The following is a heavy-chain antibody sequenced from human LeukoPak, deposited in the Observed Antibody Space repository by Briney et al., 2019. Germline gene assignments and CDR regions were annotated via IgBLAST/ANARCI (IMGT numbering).Heavy chain of an antibody. J-gene: IGHJ6*02. CDR1: GFTFSSYG. CDR2: IWYDGSNK. D-gene: IGHD2-15*01. V-gene: IGHV3-33*01. CDR3: ARDGGSGAHAGMDV. Sequence: PGRSLRLSCAASGFTFSSYGMHWVRQAPGKGLEWVAVIWYDGSNKYYADSVKGRFTISRDNSKNTLYLQMNSLRAEDTAVYYCARDGGSGAHAGMDVWGQGTTVTVSS.